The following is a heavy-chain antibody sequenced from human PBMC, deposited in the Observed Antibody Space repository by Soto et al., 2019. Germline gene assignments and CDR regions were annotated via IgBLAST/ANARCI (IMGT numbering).Heavy chain of an antibody. CDR1: GFIFNNYA. V-gene: IGHV3-23*01. D-gene: IGHD2-2*01. CDR2: ISGNGGST. CDR3: AKAPASIKVFDY. Sequence: PGGSLRLSCVASGFIFNNYAMNWVRQAPGKGLEWVSAISGNGGSTYYADSVKGRFTISRDNSKNTLYLQMNSLSAEDTAVYYCAKAPASIKVFDYWGQGTLVTVSS. J-gene: IGHJ4*02.